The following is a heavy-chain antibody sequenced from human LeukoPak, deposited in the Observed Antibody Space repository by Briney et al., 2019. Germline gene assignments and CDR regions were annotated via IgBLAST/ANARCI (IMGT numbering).Heavy chain of an antibody. J-gene: IGHJ4*02. CDR1: GFTFSSYA. CDR3: ARSNGLRYFDR. CDR2: FGVTGTI. Sequence: GGSLRLSCVASGFTFSSYAMNWIRQAPGKGLERVAYFGVTGTIHYADSMRGRFTISRDNAEMSLFLQMTSLRVDDTAVYFCARSNGLRYFDRWGQGTLVTVSS. D-gene: IGHD4-11*01. V-gene: IGHV3-48*03.